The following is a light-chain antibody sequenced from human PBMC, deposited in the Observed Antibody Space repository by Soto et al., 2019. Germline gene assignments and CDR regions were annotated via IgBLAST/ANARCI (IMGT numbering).Light chain of an antibody. CDR1: QNIDRY. V-gene: IGKV1D-16*01. CDR3: QQYHSYPT. J-gene: IGKJ4*01. CDR2: GAT. Sequence: DIQMTQSPSSLSASVGDRVTITCRASQNIDRYLAWYQQKSDKAPKSLIYGATSLQSRVPSRFSGSGSGTEFTLTISSLQPEDFSTYYCQQYHSYPTFGGGTKVEIQ.